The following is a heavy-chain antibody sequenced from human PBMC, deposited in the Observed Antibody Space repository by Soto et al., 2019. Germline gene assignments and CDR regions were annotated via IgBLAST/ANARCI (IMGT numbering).Heavy chain of an antibody. J-gene: IGHJ4*02. Sequence: GGSLRHSSVAAGFSFSSHCRSWVRKAPGRGLEWVSVVTGSGGSTYYADSVKGRFTISRDNSKNTLYLEMNSLRAEDTAIYYCAKGFSSWYYFDYWGQGTPVTVSS. D-gene: IGHD6-13*01. CDR2: VTGSGGST. V-gene: IGHV3-23*01. CDR1: GFSFSSHC. CDR3: AKGFSSWYYFDY.